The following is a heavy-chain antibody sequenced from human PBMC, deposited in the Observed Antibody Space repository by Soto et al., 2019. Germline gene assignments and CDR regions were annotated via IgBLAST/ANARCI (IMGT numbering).Heavy chain of an antibody. CDR2: ISGSGGSR. Sequence: EVQLLESGGGLVQPGGSLRLSCAASGFTFSNYAMNWVRQAPGKGLEWVSGISGSGGSRYYADAVKGRFTISRDNSKNTLSLQMNSLRVEDTAIYYCAKDAPTYSPMVRGVIGWYFVLWGRGTLVTVSS. CDR1: GFTFSNYA. J-gene: IGHJ2*01. D-gene: IGHD3-10*01. CDR3: AKDAPTYSPMVRGVIGWYFVL. V-gene: IGHV3-23*01.